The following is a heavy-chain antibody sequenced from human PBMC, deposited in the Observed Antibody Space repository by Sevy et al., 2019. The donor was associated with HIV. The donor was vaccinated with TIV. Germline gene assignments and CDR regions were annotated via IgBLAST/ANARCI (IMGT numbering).Heavy chain of an antibody. J-gene: IGHJ5*02. D-gene: IGHD2-2*01. CDR2: INQDGSEK. CDR3: ARGGCSSTRCYQVGDWFDP. V-gene: IGHV3-7*01. Sequence: GGSLILSCAASGFIFSSYWMSWVRQAPGKGLEWVANINQDGSEKQYVDSVKGRFSISRDNAKNSLYLQMNSLRAEDTAVYYCARGGCSSTRCYQVGDWFDPWGQGTLVTVSS. CDR1: GFIFSSYW.